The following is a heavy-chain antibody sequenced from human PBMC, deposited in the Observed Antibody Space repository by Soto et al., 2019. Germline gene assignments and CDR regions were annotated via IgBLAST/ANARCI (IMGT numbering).Heavy chain of an antibody. CDR1: GGSISSYY. Sequence: PSETLSLTCTVSGGSISSYYWSWIRQPPGKGLEWIGYIYYSGSTNYNPSLKSRVTISVDTSKNQFSLKLSSVTAADTAVYYCASHMRNYYYYYYMDVWGKGTTVTVSS. J-gene: IGHJ6*03. V-gene: IGHV4-59*01. CDR3: ASHMRNYYYYYYMDV. D-gene: IGHD2-21*01. CDR2: IYYSGST.